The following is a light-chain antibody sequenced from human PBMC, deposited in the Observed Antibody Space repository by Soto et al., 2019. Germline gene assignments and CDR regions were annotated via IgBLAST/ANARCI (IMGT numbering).Light chain of an antibody. CDR3: QQSYNSPPIT. J-gene: IGKJ5*01. CDR1: QSIGGF. CDR2: AAS. V-gene: IGKV1-39*01. Sequence: DIQMTQSPSSLSVSVGDRVTITCRASQSIGGFLNWYQQKLGKAPKLLIYAASSLQSGVPSRFSGSGSGTEFTLTISSLQPDDFATYYCQQSYNSPPITFGQGTRLEIK.